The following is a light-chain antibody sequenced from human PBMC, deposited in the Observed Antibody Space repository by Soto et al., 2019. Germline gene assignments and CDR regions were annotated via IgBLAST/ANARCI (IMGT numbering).Light chain of an antibody. V-gene: IGKV3-11*01. Sequence: EIVLTQSPATLSLSPGEGATLSCRASQSVSSCLAWCQQKPGQAPRLLIYDASNRATGIPARFSGSGSGTDFTLIISSLEPEDFAVYYCQQRSNWPVTFGLGTKV. J-gene: IGKJ1*01. CDR1: QSVSSC. CDR2: DAS. CDR3: QQRSNWPVT.